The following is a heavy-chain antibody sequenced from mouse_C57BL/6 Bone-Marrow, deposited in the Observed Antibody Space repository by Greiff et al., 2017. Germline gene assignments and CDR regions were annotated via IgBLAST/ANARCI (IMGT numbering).Heavy chain of an antibody. Sequence: VQLQQSGAELVRPGTSVKVSCKASGYAFTNYLIEWVKQRPGQGLEWIGVINPGSGGTNYNEKLKGKATLTADKSSSTAYMQLSSLTSEDSAVYFCARWLLYYFDYWGQGTTLTVSS. CDR3: ARWLLYYFDY. D-gene: IGHD2-3*01. CDR2: INPGSGGT. CDR1: GYAFTNYL. V-gene: IGHV1-54*01. J-gene: IGHJ2*01.